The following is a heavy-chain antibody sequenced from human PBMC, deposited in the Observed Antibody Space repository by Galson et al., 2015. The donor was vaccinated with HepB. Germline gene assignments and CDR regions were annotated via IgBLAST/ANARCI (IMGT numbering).Heavy chain of an antibody. J-gene: IGHJ3*02. CDR1: GSTLTELS. Sequence: SVTVSCKVSGSTLTELSMHWVRQAPGKGLEWMGGFDPEDGETVYAQKFQGRVTMTEDTSTDTAYVELSSLRSEDTAVYYCATGVNSGSYLSDAFDIWGQGTMVTVSS. V-gene: IGHV1-24*01. CDR3: ATGVNSGSYLSDAFDI. CDR2: FDPEDGET. D-gene: IGHD1-26*01.